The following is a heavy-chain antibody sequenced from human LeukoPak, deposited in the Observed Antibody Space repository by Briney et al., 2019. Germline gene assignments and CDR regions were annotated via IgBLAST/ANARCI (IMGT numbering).Heavy chain of an antibody. J-gene: IGHJ6*03. V-gene: IGHV4-34*01. CDR1: GGSFSGYY. D-gene: IGHD6-6*01. CDR3: ARLRIAARTYYYYYMDV. CDR2: INHSGST. Sequence: SETLSLTCAVYGGSFSGYYWSWIRQPPGKGLEWSGEINHSGSTNYNPSLKSRVTISVDTSKNQFSLKLSSVTAADTAVYYCARLRIAARTYYYYYMDVWGKGTTVTVSS.